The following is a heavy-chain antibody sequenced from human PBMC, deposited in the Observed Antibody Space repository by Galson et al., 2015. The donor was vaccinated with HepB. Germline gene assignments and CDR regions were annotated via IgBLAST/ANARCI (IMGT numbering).Heavy chain of an antibody. CDR2: IYSAGNT. CDR1: GFTVSSNY. Sequence: SLRLSCAASGFTVSSNYMSWVRQAPGKGLEWVSVIYSAGNTYYADSVKGRFTISRDNSKNTLYLQMNSLRVEDTGVYYCARAAYCGDDCYGSWGQGTLVTVSS. D-gene: IGHD2-21*01. CDR3: ARAAYCGDDCYGS. V-gene: IGHV3-66*02. J-gene: IGHJ4*02.